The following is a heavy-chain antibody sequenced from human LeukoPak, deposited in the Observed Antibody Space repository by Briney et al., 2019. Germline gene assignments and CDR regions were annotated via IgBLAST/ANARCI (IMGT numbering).Heavy chain of an antibody. V-gene: IGHV3-53*01. Sequence: GGSLRLSCAASGFTVSNNYMSWVRQAPGKGLEWVSVIYGDGATYYADSVKGRFTISRDNSKNTLYLQMNSLRAEDTAVYYCAKGDAQRPYYYYYMDVWGKGTTVTVSS. CDR3: AKGDAQRPYYYYYMDV. D-gene: IGHD3-16*01. CDR2: IYGDGAT. J-gene: IGHJ6*03. CDR1: GFTVSNNY.